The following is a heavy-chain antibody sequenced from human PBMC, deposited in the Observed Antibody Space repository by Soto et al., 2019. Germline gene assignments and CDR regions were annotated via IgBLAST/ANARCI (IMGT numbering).Heavy chain of an antibody. CDR1: GGTFSSYA. CDR2: IIPIFGTA. Sequence: QVQLVQSGAEVKKPGSSVKVSCKASGGTFSSYAISWVRQAPGQGLEWMGGIIPIFGTANYAQKFQGRVTITADESTSNGHMGLRRLRSEDTAVDYCAGGPFYGDYLSLFDYWGQGTLVTVSS. D-gene: IGHD4-17*01. V-gene: IGHV1-69*01. CDR3: AGGPFYGDYLSLFDY. J-gene: IGHJ4*02.